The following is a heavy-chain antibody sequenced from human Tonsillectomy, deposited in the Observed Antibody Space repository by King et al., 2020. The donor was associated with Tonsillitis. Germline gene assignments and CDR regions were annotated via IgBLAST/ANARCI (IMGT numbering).Heavy chain of an antibody. CDR1: GASISSYY. Sequence: QLQESGPGLVRPSETLSLTCTVSGASISSYYWSWIRQPPGKGLDWIGYIYYSGNTNYNPSLKSRVTISVDTSKNQFSLKQTSVTDADTAVYYCARHDPYYDSTGICRRYFDLWGRGTLVTVSS. CDR2: IYYSGNT. CDR3: ARHDPYYDSTGICRRYFDL. J-gene: IGHJ2*01. D-gene: IGHD3-22*01. V-gene: IGHV4-59*08.